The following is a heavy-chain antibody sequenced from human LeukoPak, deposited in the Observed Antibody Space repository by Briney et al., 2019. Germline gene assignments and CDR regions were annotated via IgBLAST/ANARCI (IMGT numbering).Heavy chain of an antibody. CDR1: GGSISSGGYS. CDR3: ARVETYYYGSGSWYYFDY. D-gene: IGHD3-10*01. J-gene: IGHJ4*02. Sequence: PSETLSLTCAVSGGSISSGGYSWSWIRQPPGKGLEWIGYIYHSGSTYYNPSLKSRVTISVDRSKNQFSLKLSSVTAADTAVYYCARVETYYYGSGSWYYFDYWGQGTLVTVSS. CDR2: IYHSGST. V-gene: IGHV4-30-2*01.